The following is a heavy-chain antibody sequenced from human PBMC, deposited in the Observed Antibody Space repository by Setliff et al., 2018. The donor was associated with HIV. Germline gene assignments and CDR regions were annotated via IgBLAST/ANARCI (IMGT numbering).Heavy chain of an antibody. CDR1: GGSISSYY. D-gene: IGHD2-8*02. V-gene: IGHV4-39*01. CDR3: ARVSSTYWYSIFRNYYYHMDV. J-gene: IGHJ6*03. Sequence: SETLSLTCTVSGGSISSYYWGWIRQPPGNGLEWIGSIYHTGSTYYKPSLKSRVTISVDTSKNQFSLKLSSVTAADTAVYYCARVSSTYWYSIFRNYYYHMDVWGKGTTVTVSS. CDR2: IYHTGST.